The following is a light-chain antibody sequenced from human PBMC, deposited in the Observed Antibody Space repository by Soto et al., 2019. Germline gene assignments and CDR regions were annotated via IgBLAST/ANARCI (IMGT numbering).Light chain of an antibody. CDR3: SSFTGSSTL. Sequence: QSALTQPASVSGSPGQSITISCTGTISDVGGYNYVSWYQQHPDKAPKLMIYDVNNRPSGVSNRFSGSKSGNTASLTISGLQAEDEADYYCSSFTGSSTLFGGGTQLTVL. CDR1: ISDVGGYNY. CDR2: DVN. J-gene: IGLJ2*01. V-gene: IGLV2-14*03.